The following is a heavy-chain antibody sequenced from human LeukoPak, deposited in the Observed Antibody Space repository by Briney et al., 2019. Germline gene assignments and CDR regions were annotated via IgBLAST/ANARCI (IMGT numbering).Heavy chain of an antibody. D-gene: IGHD6-6*01. CDR2: VYYSGST. CDR1: GGSVSSHRYY. Sequence: SETLSLTCTVSGGSVSSHRYYWGWLRQPPGKGLEWIGSVYYSGSTYYDPSLKSRVVISVDTSKNQFSLNLTSVTAADTAVYYCARAMSIAARLQTIFDYWGQGTLVTVSS. J-gene: IGHJ4*02. CDR3: ARAMSIAARLQTIFDY. V-gene: IGHV4-39*01.